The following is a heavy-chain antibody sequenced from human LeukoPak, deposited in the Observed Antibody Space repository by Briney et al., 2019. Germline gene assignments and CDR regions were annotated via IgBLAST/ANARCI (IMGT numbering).Heavy chain of an antibody. J-gene: IGHJ5*02. V-gene: IGHV1-18*01. Sequence: ASVTVSCKASGYTFTSYGISWVRQAPGQGLEWMGWISAYNGNTNYAQKLQGRVTMTTDTSTSTAYMELRSLRSDDTAVYYCARGSMHCSSGCQSFDPWGQGTLVTVSS. D-gene: IGHD6-19*01. CDR1: GYTFTSYG. CDR2: ISAYNGNT. CDR3: ARGSMHCSSGCQSFDP.